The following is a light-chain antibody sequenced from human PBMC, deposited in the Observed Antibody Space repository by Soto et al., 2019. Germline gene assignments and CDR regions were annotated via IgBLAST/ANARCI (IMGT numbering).Light chain of an antibody. CDR1: QSLPCNAMNTY. V-gene: IGKV2-30*01. CDR2: KVS. J-gene: IGKJ1*01. CDR3: MQGTHWPPGT. Sequence: DVVMTQSPLSLSVSLGQPASISCRSRQSLPCNAMNTYLNCFPQRPGQSPRRLIYKVSNQDSWVPDRVSGSVSGTDVTLRISRVEAEDVGIHYYMQGTHWPPGTFGQGTKVDIK.